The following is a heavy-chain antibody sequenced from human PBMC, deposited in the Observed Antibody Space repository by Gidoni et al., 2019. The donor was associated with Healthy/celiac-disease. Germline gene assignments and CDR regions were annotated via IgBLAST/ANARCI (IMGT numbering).Heavy chain of an antibody. J-gene: IGHJ4*02. Sequence: EVQLVESGGGLVQPGGSLRLSCAASGFTFSSYEMNWVRQAPGKGLEWVSYISSSGSTIYYADSVKGRFTISRDNAKNSLYLQMNSLRAEDTAVYYCARDNSIVVVTLFDYWGQGTLVTVSS. D-gene: IGHD3-22*01. CDR2: ISSSGSTI. V-gene: IGHV3-48*03. CDR1: GFTFSSYE. CDR3: ARDNSIVVVTLFDY.